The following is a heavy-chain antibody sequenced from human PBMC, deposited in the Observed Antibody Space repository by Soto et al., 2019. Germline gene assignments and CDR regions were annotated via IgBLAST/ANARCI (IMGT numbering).Heavy chain of an antibody. CDR3: VRDSHGDY. CDR2: IDHDGPT. V-gene: IGHV3-74*01. Sequence: EVQLVESGGGLVQPGGSLRLSCAGSGFTFSNYWMHWVRQAPGKGLEWVSRIDHDGPTDYADSVRGLFTISRDNAENTLYRQMNSLSTDDTAVYYCVRDSHGDYWGQGTLVTVSS. J-gene: IGHJ4*02. CDR1: GFTFSNYW.